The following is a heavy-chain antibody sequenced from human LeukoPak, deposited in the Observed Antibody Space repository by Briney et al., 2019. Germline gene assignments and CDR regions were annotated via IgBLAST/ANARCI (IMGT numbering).Heavy chain of an antibody. Sequence: EASETLTLTRTVSGGSISSYYWSWIRQPPGKGLEWIGYIYYSGSTNYNPSLKSRVTISVDTSKNQFSLKLSSVTAADTAVYYCASALIPYYFDYWGQGTLVTVSS. CDR1: GGSISSYY. J-gene: IGHJ4*02. CDR3: ASALIPYYFDY. V-gene: IGHV4-59*01. CDR2: IYYSGST.